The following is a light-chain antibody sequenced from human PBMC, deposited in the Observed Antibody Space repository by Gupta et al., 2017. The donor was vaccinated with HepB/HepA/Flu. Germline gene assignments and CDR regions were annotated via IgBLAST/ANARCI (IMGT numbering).Light chain of an antibody. J-gene: IGLJ3*02. CDR1: DFETIL. CDR2: DDT. Sequence: SYVLTQPPSVSVAPGQTAMIPCGGNDFETILVHWYQQRPGQAPVLVVYDDTDRPSGIPDRFSGSKSGNTATLTISRVEAGDEADYYCQVWDTGTDPWVFGGGTKLTVL. V-gene: IGLV3-21*02. CDR3: QVWDTGTDPWV.